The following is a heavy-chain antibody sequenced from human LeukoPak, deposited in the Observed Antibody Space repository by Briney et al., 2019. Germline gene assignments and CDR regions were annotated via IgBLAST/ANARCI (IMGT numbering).Heavy chain of an antibody. CDR1: GGSISSGSYY. J-gene: IGHJ4*02. V-gene: IGHV4-61*02. CDR2: IYTSGST. CDR3: ARVPRGGYSVTVDY. D-gene: IGHD3-22*01. Sequence: SQTLSLTCTVSGGSISSGSYYWSWIRQPAGKGLEWIGRIYTSGSTNYIPSLKSRVTISVDSSKNQFSLKLSSVTAADTAVYYCARVPRGGYSVTVDYWGQGTLVTVSS.